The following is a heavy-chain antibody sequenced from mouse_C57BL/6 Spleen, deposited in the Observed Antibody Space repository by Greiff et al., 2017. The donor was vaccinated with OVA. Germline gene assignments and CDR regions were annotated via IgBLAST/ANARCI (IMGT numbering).Heavy chain of an antibody. V-gene: IGHV1-42*01. CDR3: ARSPITTVVAPTYFDY. CDR1: GYSFTGYY. Sequence: EVKLVESGPELVKPGASVKISCKASGYSFTGYYMNWVKQSPEKSLEWIGEINPSAGGTTYNQKFKAKATLTVDKSSSTAYMQLKSLTSEDSAVYHCARSPITTVVAPTYFDYWGQGTTLTVSS. D-gene: IGHD1-1*01. CDR2: INPSAGGT. J-gene: IGHJ2*01.